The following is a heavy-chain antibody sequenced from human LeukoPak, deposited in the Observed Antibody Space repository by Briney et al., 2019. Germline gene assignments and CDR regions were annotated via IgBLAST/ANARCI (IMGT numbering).Heavy chain of an antibody. CDR1: GLTISDSW. CDR2: LASDETNK. Sequence: GGSLRLSCAASGLTISDSWIHWVRQAPGKGLMWVSRLASDETNKIYADSVKGRFTISRDNAKNTLYLQMNSLRVEDTGIYYCARDAGWGRLDSWGQGALVTVSS. J-gene: IGHJ4*02. D-gene: IGHD3-16*01. V-gene: IGHV3-74*01. CDR3: ARDAGWGRLDS.